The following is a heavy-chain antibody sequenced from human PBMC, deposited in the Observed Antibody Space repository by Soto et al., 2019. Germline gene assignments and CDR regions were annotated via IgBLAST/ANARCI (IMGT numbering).Heavy chain of an antibody. CDR3: AKDWAAAGDNDYFHY. CDR1: GFSFSSYG. V-gene: IGHV3-30*18. J-gene: IGHJ4*02. CDR2: ISYDGSNK. Sequence: GGSLRLSCAASGFSFSSYGFHWVRQAPGKGLEWVAVISYDGSNKYYADSVKGRFTISRDNSKNTLYLQMSSLRAEDTAVYYCAKDWAAAGDNDYFHYWGQGILVTVSS. D-gene: IGHD6-13*01.